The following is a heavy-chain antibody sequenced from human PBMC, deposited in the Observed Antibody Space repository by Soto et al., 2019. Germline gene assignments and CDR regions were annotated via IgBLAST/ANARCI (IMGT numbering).Heavy chain of an antibody. D-gene: IGHD2-2*02. CDR1: GYTFTNYF. Sequence: ASVKVSCKASGYTFTNYFIHWVRQAPGQGLEWMGIINPSGGSTRYAQKFQGRVTMTRDTSTSTVYMELSSLRSGDTAVYYCARERLGYCSSTSCYTGYYYYYYGMDVWGQGTTVTASS. CDR2: INPSGGST. V-gene: IGHV1-46*01. CDR3: ARERLGYCSSTSCYTGYYYYYYGMDV. J-gene: IGHJ6*02.